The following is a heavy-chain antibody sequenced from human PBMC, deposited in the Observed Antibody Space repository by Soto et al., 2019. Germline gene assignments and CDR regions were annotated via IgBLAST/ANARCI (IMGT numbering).Heavy chain of an antibody. CDR3: ARERADGGKIY. D-gene: IGHD2-15*01. CDR2: IYYSGST. CDR1: GGSISSVDYY. Sequence: QVQLQESGPGLVKPSQTLSLTCTVSGGSISSVDYYWTWIRQPPGKGLEWIGYIYYSGSTYYNPSLKSRVTISVDTSKNPFSLKLSSVTAADTAVYYCARERADGGKIYWGQGTLVTVSS. J-gene: IGHJ4*02. V-gene: IGHV4-30-4*01.